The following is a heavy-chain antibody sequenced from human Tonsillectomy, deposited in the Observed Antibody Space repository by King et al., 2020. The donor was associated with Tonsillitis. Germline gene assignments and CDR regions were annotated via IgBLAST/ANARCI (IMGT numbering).Heavy chain of an antibody. CDR3: AGTRSSAFYIDF. Sequence: QLQESGPGLVKPSETLSLTCVVSGASISSFHWSWIRQPPGKGLEWIGYLYASGNTKFSPSLKTRVTMSVGTSKTQFSLNLSSVTAADTAVYYCAGTRSSAFYIDFWGRGTLVTVSS. CDR2: LYASGNT. CDR1: GASISSFH. D-gene: IGHD2-2*01. J-gene: IGHJ4*02. V-gene: IGHV4-59*01.